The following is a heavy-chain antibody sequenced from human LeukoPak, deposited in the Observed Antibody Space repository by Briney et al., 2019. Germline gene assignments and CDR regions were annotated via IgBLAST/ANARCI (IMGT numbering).Heavy chain of an antibody. V-gene: IGHV1-2*02. Sequence: ASVKVSCKTSGYSFTGYFLHWVRQAHGQGLEWVGWINPNSGGTNYAQKFQGRVTMTTDTSISTAYMELSRLRSNATAMYYCSKGGGWTLYFIDDWGKGTTVTVSS. CDR3: SKGGGWTLYFIDD. CDR1: GYSFTGYF. D-gene: IGHD2-15*01. CDR2: INPNSGGT. J-gene: IGHJ6*03.